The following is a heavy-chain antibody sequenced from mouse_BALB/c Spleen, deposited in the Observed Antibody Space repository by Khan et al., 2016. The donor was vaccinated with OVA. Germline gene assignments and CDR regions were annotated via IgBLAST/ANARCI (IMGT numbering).Heavy chain of an antibody. CDR2: INPRNGYT. V-gene: IGHV1-4*01. CDR1: GYTFTSYT. Sequence: QVQLKQSGAELARPGASVKMSCKASGYTFTSYTMHWVKQRPGQGLEWIGYINPRNGYTNYNQKFKDKATLTADKSSSTAYMQLSSLTSEDSAVXYCARRTTGDAMDYWGQGTSVTVSS. CDR3: ARRTTGDAMDY. D-gene: IGHD2-14*01. J-gene: IGHJ4*01.